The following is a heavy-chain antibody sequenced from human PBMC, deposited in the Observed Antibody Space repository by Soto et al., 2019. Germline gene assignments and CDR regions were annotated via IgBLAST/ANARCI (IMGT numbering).Heavy chain of an antibody. CDR2: IYHSGST. D-gene: IGHD2-15*01. Sequence: QLHLQESGSGLVKPSQTLSLTCAVSGGFISSGGYSWNWIRQPPGKGLEWIGYIYHSGSTYYNPSLKSRVTISVDRSKNQFSLKLSSVTAADTAVYYCARGQVVAAQHWGQGTLVTVSS. J-gene: IGHJ4*02. CDR1: GGFISSGGYS. V-gene: IGHV4-30-2*01. CDR3: ARGQVVAAQH.